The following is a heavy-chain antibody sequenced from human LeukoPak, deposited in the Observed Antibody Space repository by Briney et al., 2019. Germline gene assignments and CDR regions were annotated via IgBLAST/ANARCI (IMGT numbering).Heavy chain of an antibody. D-gene: IGHD2-15*01. CDR2: ISGSGGST. CDR3: AKDSPTLYCSGGSCYFDY. CDR1: GFTFSSYA. V-gene: IGHV3-23*01. J-gene: IGHJ4*02. Sequence: PGGSLRLSCAASGFTFSSYAMSWVRQAPGKGLEWVSAISGSGGSTYYADSVKGRFTISRDNSKKTLDLQMNSRRAEDTAVYYCAKDSPTLYCSGGSCYFDYWGQGTLVTVSS.